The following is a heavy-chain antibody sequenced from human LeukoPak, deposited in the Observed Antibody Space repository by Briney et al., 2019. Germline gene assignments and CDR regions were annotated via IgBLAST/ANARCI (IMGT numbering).Heavy chain of an antibody. V-gene: IGHV3-48*03. CDR2: ISSSGSTI. J-gene: IGHJ4*02. Sequence: GGSLRLSCAASGFTFSSYEMNWVRQAPGKGLEWVSYISSSGSTIYYADSVKGRFTISRDNAKNSLYLQMNSLRAEDTAVYYCARGDAVAGIGIAHWGQGTLVTVSS. CDR3: ARGDAVAGIGIAH. CDR1: GFTFSSYE. D-gene: IGHD6-19*01.